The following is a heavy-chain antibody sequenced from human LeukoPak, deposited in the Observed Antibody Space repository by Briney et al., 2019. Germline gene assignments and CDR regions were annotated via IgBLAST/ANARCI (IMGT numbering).Heavy chain of an antibody. CDR1: GFTFSDYY. Sequence: GGSLRLSCAASGFTFSDYYMSWIRQAPGKGLEWVSHISSSSSYTNYADSVKGRFTISRDNAKNALYLQMNSLRAEDTAVYYCARDRQYYFDYWGQGTLVTVSS. CDR3: ARDRQYYFDY. J-gene: IGHJ4*02. CDR2: ISSSSSYT. V-gene: IGHV3-11*05.